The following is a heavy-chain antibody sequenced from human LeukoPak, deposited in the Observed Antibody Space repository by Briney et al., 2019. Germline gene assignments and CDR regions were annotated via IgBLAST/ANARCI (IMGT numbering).Heavy chain of an antibody. J-gene: IGHJ4*02. CDR2: IIPIFGTA. V-gene: IGHV1-69*13. CDR3: ARAPEGRQLGPPLWY. D-gene: IGHD6-6*01. Sequence: SVKVSCKASGGTFSSYAISWVRQAPGQGLEWMGGIIPIFGTANYAQKFQGRVTITADESTSTAYMELSSLRSEDTAVYYCARAPEGRQLGPPLWYWGQGTLVTVSS. CDR1: GGTFSSYA.